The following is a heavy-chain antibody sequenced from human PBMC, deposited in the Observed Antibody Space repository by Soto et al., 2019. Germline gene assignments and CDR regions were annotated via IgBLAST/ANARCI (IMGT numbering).Heavy chain of an antibody. CDR3: ARVQAAAGTVWFDP. CDR1: GGSISRYY. J-gene: IGHJ5*02. CDR2: IYYSGST. D-gene: IGHD6-13*01. Sequence: SETLSLTCTVSGGSISRYYWSWVRQPPGKGLEWIGYIYYSGSTNYNPSLKSRVTISVDTSKNQFSLKLSSVTAADTAVYYCARVQAAAGTVWFDPWGQGTLVTVSS. V-gene: IGHV4-59*01.